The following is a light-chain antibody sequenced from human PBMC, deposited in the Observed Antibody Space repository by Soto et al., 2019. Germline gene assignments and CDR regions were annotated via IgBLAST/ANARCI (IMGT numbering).Light chain of an antibody. J-gene: IGKJ1*01. Sequence: EIVMTQSPATLSVSPGERSTLSCMAIQNVRSNLAWYQQKPGQAPRLLIYGASTRATGIPARFSGRGSGTEFILTISSLQSEDFEVYYCQQYDDSPETFGQGAKVDIK. CDR2: GAS. V-gene: IGKV3-15*01. CDR1: QNVRSN. CDR3: QQYDDSPET.